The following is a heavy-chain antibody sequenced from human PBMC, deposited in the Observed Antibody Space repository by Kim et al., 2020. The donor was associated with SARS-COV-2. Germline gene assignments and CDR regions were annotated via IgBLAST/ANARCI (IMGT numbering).Heavy chain of an antibody. CDR3: ARDSRVVTYYYYGMDV. V-gene: IGHV4-31*02. D-gene: IGHD3-3*01. Sequence: LKSRVTISVDTSKNQFSRKLSSVTAADTAVYYCARDSRVVTYYYYGMDVWGQGTTVTVSS. J-gene: IGHJ6*02.